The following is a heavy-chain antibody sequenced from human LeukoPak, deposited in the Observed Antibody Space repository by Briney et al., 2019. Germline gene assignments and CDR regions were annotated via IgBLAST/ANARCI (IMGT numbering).Heavy chain of an antibody. D-gene: IGHD2-15*01. Sequence: AETLSLTCTVSGGSISSNNYYRGWIRQPPGKGLEWIGSIYYRGRTYYNPSLKSRVTISVDTSKNQFSLKLSSVTAADTAVYYCARARWTSDYFDYWGQGTLVTVSS. CDR2: IYYRGRT. CDR1: GGSISSNNYY. J-gene: IGHJ4*02. V-gene: IGHV4-39*07. CDR3: ARARWTSDYFDY.